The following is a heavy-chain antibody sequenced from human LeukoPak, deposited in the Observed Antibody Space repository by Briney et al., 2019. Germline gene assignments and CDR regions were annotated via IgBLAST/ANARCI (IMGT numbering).Heavy chain of an antibody. CDR2: IFYSGST. CDR1: AGSIRSSSYY. D-gene: IGHD5-24*01. CDR3: VRKGDGYNSGYFDL. V-gene: IGHV4-39*01. Sequence: PSETLSLTCTVSAGSIRSSSYYWGWIRQPPGKGLEWIGSIFYSGSTYYNPSLKSRVTLSVDTSKNQLSLKLSSVTAADTAVYYCVRKGDGYNSGYFDLWGRGTLVTVSS. J-gene: IGHJ2*01.